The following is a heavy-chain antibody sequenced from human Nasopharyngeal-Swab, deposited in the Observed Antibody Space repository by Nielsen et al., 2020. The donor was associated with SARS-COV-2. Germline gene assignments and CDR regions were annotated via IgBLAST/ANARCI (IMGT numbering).Heavy chain of an antibody. Sequence: SETLSLTCTVSGGSVSSGSYYWSWILQPPGKGLEWIGYIYYSGSTNYNPSLKSRVTISVDTSKNQFSLKLSSVTAADTAVYYCARVGAAAGRGENYYYYYGMDVWGQGTTVTVSS. J-gene: IGHJ6*02. CDR1: GGSVSSGSYY. CDR3: ARVGAAAGRGENYYYYYGMDV. CDR2: IYYSGST. D-gene: IGHD6-13*01. V-gene: IGHV4-61*01.